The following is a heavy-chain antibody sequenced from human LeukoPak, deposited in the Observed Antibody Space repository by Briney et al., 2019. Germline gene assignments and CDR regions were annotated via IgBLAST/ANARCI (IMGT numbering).Heavy chain of an antibody. CDR3: ARAYYSMTTVPTEYWFDY. D-gene: IGHD4-17*01. Sequence: SQTLSLTCTVSGGSISSGDYYWSWIRQPPGQGLVCLVYIYYSGSTYYNPSLQSRVIISVDTSKNQFSLKLTSVTAADTAVYYCARAYYSMTTVPTEYWFDYWGQGTLVTVSS. CDR2: IYYSGST. CDR1: GGSISSGDYY. V-gene: IGHV4-30-4*01. J-gene: IGHJ4*02.